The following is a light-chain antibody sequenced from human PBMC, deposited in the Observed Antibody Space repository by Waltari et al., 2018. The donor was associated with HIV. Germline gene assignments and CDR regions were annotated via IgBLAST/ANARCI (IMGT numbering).Light chain of an antibody. CDR3: CSYAGTHTYV. J-gene: IGLJ1*01. V-gene: IGLV2-23*02. Sequence: QSALTQPASVSVSPGQSITISCPGSSSAVGTSDLVSWHQQYPGTAPKLIIYEVKKWPSGISDRFYGSKSGTTASLTISGLQADDEADYYCCSYAGTHTYVFGTGTRVTVL. CDR2: EVK. CDR1: SSAVGTSDL.